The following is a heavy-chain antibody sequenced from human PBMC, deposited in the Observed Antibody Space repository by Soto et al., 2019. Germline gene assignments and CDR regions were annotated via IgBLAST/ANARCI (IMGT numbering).Heavy chain of an antibody. CDR1: GFTFNNSG. V-gene: IGHV3-30*18. Sequence: GGSLRLSCRVSGFTFNNSGMHWVRQAPGKGLEWMAVIAYDGSDKYYADFVKGRVIISRDNSKNTLNLEMNSLRAEDTATYYCVKDRVPGAYGHYYGMDVWGQGTTVTVSS. J-gene: IGHJ6*02. CDR2: IAYDGSDK. CDR3: VKDRVPGAYGHYYGMDV. D-gene: IGHD5-12*01.